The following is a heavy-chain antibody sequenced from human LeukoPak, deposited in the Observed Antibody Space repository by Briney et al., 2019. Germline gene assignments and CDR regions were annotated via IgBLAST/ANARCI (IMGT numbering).Heavy chain of an antibody. Sequence: PSETLSLTCAVYGVSFSGYYWSWIRQPPGKGLEWIGEINHSGSTNYNPSLKSRVTISVDTSKNQFSLKLSSVTAADTAVYYCARGPSRYSGSYLAYWGQGTLVTVSS. V-gene: IGHV4-34*01. J-gene: IGHJ4*02. CDR2: INHSGST. D-gene: IGHD1-26*01. CDR3: ARGPSRYSGSYLAY. CDR1: GVSFSGYY.